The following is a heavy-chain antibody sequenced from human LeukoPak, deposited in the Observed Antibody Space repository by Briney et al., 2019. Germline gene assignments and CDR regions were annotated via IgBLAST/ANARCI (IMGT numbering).Heavy chain of an antibody. CDR1: GGSISRYH. CDR2: SYYSGRT. V-gene: IGHV4-59*01. CDR3: ARVVAGRRFDP. D-gene: IGHD6-19*01. J-gene: IGHJ5*02. Sequence: AGTLCLTCTVSGGSISRYHWCWIPQPPGQGLEWIGYSYYSGRTNYHTSLKTRVTISVDTSKNQSSLKVNAVTAADTAVYYSARVVAGRRFDPWGQGTLVTVSS.